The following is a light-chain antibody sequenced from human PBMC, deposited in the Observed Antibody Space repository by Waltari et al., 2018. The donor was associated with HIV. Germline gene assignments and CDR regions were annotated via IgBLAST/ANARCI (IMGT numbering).Light chain of an antibody. J-gene: IGKJ3*01. CDR1: QSGLLSSNNKNY. Sequence: DIVMTQSPDSLAVSLGERATIPCKSSQSGLLSSNNKNYFAWYQQRPGQPPKLLIYWASTRDAGVPDRFNGSGSGTEFTLTISSLQAEDVAVYYCQQHYSSPPTFGPGTKVQI. CDR2: WAS. V-gene: IGKV4-1*01. CDR3: QQHYSSPPT.